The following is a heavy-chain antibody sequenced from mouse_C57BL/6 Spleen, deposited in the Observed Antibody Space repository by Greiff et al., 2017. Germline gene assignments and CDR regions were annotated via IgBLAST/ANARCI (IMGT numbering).Heavy chain of an antibody. CDR1: GFTFSSYG. V-gene: IGHV5-6*02. Sequence: EVKLVESGGDLVKPGGSLKLSCAASGFTFSSYGMSWVRQTPDKRLEWVATISSGGSYTYYPDSVKGRFTISRDNATNTLYLQMSSLKSEDTAMYYCARQGALYYFDYWGQGTTLTVSS. CDR2: ISSGGSYT. J-gene: IGHJ2*01. D-gene: IGHD3-1*01. CDR3: ARQGALYYFDY.